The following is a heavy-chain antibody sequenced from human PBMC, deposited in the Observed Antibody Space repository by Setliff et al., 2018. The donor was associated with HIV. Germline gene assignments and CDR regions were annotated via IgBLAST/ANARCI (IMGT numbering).Heavy chain of an antibody. CDR2: INDSGTT. D-gene: IGHD2-21*01. V-gene: IGHV4-34*01. CDR3: VRHHDSDFSGDPDWLDP. Sequence: PSETLSLTCAVYDGSLSSYYWSWIRQSTGKGLEWIGEINDSGTTNYNPSLESRVTMLIDMSKNQLSLKLSSVTAADTAVYYCVRHHDSDFSGDPDWLDPWGQGILVTVSS. CDR1: DGSLSSYY. J-gene: IGHJ5*02.